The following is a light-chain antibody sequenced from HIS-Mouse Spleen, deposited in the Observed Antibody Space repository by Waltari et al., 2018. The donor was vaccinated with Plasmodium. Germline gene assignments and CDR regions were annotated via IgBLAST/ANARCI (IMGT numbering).Light chain of an antibody. J-gene: IGLJ2*01. Sequence: QSALTQPPSASGSPGQSVTLPCTGTRHALGGYNSVSWYQQPPAKAPKLMIYEVSKRPSGVPDRFSGSKSGNTASLTVSGLQAEDEADYYCSSYAGSNNFVVFGGGTKLTVL. CDR2: EVS. CDR1: RHALGGYNS. CDR3: SSYAGSNNFVV. V-gene: IGLV2-8*01.